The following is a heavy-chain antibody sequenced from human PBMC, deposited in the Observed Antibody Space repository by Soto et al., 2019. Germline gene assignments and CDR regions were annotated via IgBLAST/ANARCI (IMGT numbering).Heavy chain of an antibody. D-gene: IGHD6-13*01. CDR2: IEPSDSYT. Sequence: GESLKISCKGSGYSFTSYWISWARQMPGKGLEWMGRIEPSDSYTNYSPSFQGHVTISADKSTSTAYLQWSSLKASDTAMYYCARRGSSWDYYYYGMDVWGQGTTVTVSS. J-gene: IGHJ6*02. V-gene: IGHV5-10-1*01. CDR3: ARRGSSWDYYYYGMDV. CDR1: GYSFTSYW.